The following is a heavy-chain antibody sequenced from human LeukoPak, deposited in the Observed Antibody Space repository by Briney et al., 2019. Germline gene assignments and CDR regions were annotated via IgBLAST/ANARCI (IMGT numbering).Heavy chain of an antibody. CDR1: GYTFTSYG. V-gene: IGHV1-18*01. CDR2: ISAYNGNT. CDR3: ARFATYYYGSGSYYPEDY. D-gene: IGHD3-10*01. J-gene: IGHJ4*02. Sequence: ASVKVSCKASGYTFTSYGISWVRQAPGQGLEWMRWISAYNGNTNYAQKLQGRVTMTTDTSTSTAYMELRSLRSDDTAVYYCARFATYYYGSGSYYPEDYWGQGTLVTVSS.